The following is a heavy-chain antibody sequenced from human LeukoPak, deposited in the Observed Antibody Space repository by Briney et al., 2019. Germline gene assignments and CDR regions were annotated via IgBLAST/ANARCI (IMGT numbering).Heavy chain of an antibody. CDR3: ARVGRGDHTWGSYSFDY. CDR1: GDSISTYQ. Sequence: KPSETVSLTCTVSGDSISTYQWSWIRQPPGKGLEWIGYISYSGGTMYNPSLRSRVTISIGTSKNQFSLKLSSVTAADTAVYYCARVGRGDHTWGSYSFDYWGQGALVTVSS. D-gene: IGHD3-16*01. CDR2: ISYSGGT. J-gene: IGHJ4*02. V-gene: IGHV4-59*01.